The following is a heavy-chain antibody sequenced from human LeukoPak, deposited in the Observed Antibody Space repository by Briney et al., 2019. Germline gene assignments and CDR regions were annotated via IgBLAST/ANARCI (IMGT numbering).Heavy chain of an antibody. CDR1: GFTFSSYE. D-gene: IGHD6-13*01. Sequence: PGGSLRLCSAASGFTFSSYEMNWVRQAPGKGLEWVSYIGGSGITIYYADSVKGRFTISRDNAKNSLYLQMNSLRAEDTAVYYCARDPGAATFDYWGQGTLVTVSS. CDR2: IGGSGITI. V-gene: IGHV3-48*03. CDR3: ARDPGAATFDY. J-gene: IGHJ4*02.